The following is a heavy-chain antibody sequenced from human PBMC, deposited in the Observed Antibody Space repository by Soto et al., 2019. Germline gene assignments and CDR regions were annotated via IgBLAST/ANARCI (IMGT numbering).Heavy chain of an antibody. CDR2: IYTSGST. Sequence: PSDTLSLTCTVSGGSISSYYWSWIRQPAGKGLEWIGRIYTSGSTNYNPSLKSRVTMSVDTSKNQFSLKLSSVTAADTAVYYCAREAYDSLVEWVFDYWGQGTLVTVSS. J-gene: IGHJ4*02. CDR3: AREAYDSLVEWVFDY. V-gene: IGHV4-4*07. D-gene: IGHD3-3*01. CDR1: GGSISSYY.